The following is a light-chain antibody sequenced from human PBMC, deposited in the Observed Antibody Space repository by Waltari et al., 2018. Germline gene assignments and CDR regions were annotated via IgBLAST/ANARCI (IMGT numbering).Light chain of an antibody. V-gene: IGLV1-44*01. CDR3: AAWDESLKGWV. J-gene: IGLJ3*02. CDR2: GNE. Sequence: QSVLTQSHSLSGTPGQRVTISCSGSHSNTGSNTVDWYQVRPGTAPKLLIHGNEQRPSGVPDRFSGSKFGASGSLAISGLQPEDESEYYCAAWDESLKGWVFGGGTRLTVL. CDR1: HSNTGSNT.